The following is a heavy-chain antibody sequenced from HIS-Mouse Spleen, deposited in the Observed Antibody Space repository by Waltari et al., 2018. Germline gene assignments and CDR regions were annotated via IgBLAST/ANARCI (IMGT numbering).Heavy chain of an antibody. J-gene: IGHJ4*02. V-gene: IGHV3-7*01. CDR1: GFTFSSYW. D-gene: IGHD6-13*01. Sequence: EVQLVESGGGLVQPGGSLRLSCAASGFTFSSYWMSWVRQAPGKGLEGVANIKQDGSEKYYVDSVKGRFTISRDNAKNSLYLQMNSLRAEDTAVYYCAREVGYSSSWYDGGYWGQGTLVTVSS. CDR3: AREVGYSSSWYDGGY. CDR2: IKQDGSEK.